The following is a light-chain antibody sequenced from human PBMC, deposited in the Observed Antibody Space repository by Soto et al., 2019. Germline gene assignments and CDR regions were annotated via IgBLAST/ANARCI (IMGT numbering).Light chain of an antibody. CDR3: QHYNSYSEA. Sequence: DIQLTQSPTSLSAFVGDRVTITCRASQSISVWLAWYQQKPGKGPQLLIFDASTLESGVPSRFSGSGSGTEFSLTISSLQPDDFATYYCQHYNSYSEAFGQGTKVDVK. V-gene: IGKV1-5*01. CDR1: QSISVW. J-gene: IGKJ1*01. CDR2: DAS.